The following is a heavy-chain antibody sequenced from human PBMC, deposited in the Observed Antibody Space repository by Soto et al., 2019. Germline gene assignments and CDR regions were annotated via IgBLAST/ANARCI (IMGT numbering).Heavy chain of an antibody. V-gene: IGHV1-3*01. CDR1: GYTFTSYA. CDR2: INAGNGNT. CDR3: ARTFYLSSGWYFYYYYMDV. Sequence: ASVKVSCKASGYTFTSYAMHWVRQAPGQRLEWMGWINAGNGNTKYSQKFQGRVTITRDTSASTAYMELSSLRSEDTAVYYCARTFYLSSGWYFYYYYMDVWGKGTTVTVSS. D-gene: IGHD6-19*01. J-gene: IGHJ6*03.